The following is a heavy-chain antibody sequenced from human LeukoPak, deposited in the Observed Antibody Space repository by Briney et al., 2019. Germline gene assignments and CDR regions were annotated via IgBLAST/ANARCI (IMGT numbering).Heavy chain of an antibody. J-gene: IGHJ6*02. Sequence: VASVKVSCKASGGTFSSYAISWVRQDPGQGLEWMGRIIPILGIANYAQKFQGRVTITAHKSTSTAYMELSSLRSEDTAVYYCARAIVVVPAAMPYYGMDVWGQGTTVTVSS. V-gene: IGHV1-69*04. CDR2: IIPILGIA. CDR3: ARAIVVVPAAMPYYGMDV. D-gene: IGHD2-2*01. CDR1: GGTFSSYA.